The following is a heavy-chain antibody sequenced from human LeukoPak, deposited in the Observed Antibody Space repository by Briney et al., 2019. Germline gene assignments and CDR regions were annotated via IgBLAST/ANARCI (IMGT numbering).Heavy chain of an antibody. D-gene: IGHD1-1*01. Sequence: SETLSLTCAVYGGSFSGYYWSWIRQPPGKELEWIGEINHSGSTNYNPSLKSRVTISVDTSKNQFSLKLSSVTAADTAVYYCASVRGHWNYFDYWGQGTLVTVSS. CDR2: INHSGST. CDR1: GGSFSGYY. CDR3: ASVRGHWNYFDY. V-gene: IGHV4-34*01. J-gene: IGHJ4*02.